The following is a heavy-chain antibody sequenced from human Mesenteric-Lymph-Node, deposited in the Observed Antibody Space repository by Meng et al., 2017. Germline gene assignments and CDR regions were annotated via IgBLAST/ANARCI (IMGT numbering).Heavy chain of an antibody. Sequence: GESLKISCAASGFTFSTSAMSWVRLAPGKGLEWLSGISGSGVSTYYADSVKGRFTISRDNAKNSLYLQMNSLRAEDTAVYYCAGGIQLWADDAFDIWGQGTMVTVSS. CDR3: AGGIQLWADDAFDI. J-gene: IGHJ3*02. V-gene: IGHV3-23*01. CDR2: ISGSGVST. CDR1: GFTFSTSA. D-gene: IGHD5-18*01.